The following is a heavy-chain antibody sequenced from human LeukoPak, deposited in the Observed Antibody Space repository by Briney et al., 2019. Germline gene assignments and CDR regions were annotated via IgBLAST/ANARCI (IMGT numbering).Heavy chain of an antibody. V-gene: IGHV3-23*01. CDR1: GFTFGSYA. D-gene: IGHD3-10*01. CDR2: ISSSGASK. CDR3: ARDQRGGYYYYGMDV. J-gene: IGHJ6*02. Sequence: GGSLRLSCAASGFTFGSYAMGWVRRAPEKGLEWVSAISSSGASKYYADSVKGRFTISRDNAKNSLYLQMNSLRAEDTAVYYCARDQRGGYYYYGMDVWGQGTTVTVSS.